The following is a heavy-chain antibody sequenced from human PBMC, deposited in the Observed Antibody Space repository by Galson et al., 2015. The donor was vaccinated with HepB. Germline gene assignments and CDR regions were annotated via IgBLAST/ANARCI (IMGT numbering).Heavy chain of an antibody. D-gene: IGHD3-10*01. CDR1: GGTFSSYA. J-gene: IGHJ4*02. V-gene: IGHV1-69*04. Sequence: SVKVSCKASGGTFSSYAISWVRQAPGQGLEWMGRIIPILGIANYAQKFQGRVTITADKSTSTAYMELSSLRSEDTAVYYCARDSSGGSGSYYRYWGQGTLVTVSS. CDR3: ARDSSGGSGSYYRY. CDR2: IIPILGIA.